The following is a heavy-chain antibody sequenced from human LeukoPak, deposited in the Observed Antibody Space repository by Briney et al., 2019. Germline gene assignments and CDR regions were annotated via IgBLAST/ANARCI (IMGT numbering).Heavy chain of an antibody. Sequence: GGSLRLSCAASGFTFSSYAMHWVRQAPGKGLEWVAVISYDGSNKYYADYVKVRFTISRDNSKNTLYLQMNSLRAEDTAVYYCARDRSGYDSIPSHYWGQGTLVTVSS. J-gene: IGHJ4*02. V-gene: IGHV3-30-3*01. CDR3: ARDRSGYDSIPSHY. D-gene: IGHD5-12*01. CDR1: GFTFSSYA. CDR2: ISYDGSNK.